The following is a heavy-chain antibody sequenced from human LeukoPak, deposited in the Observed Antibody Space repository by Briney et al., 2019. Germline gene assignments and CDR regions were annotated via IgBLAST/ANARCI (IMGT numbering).Heavy chain of an antibody. CDR2: IYYSGST. V-gene: IGHV4-59*01. Sequence: PETLSLTCTVSGGSISSYYWSWIRQPPGKGLEWIGYIYYSGSTSYNPSLKSRVTISVDTSKNQFSLNLRSVTAADTAMYYCARGGPRLYYYYMDVWGKGTTVTISS. CDR3: ARGGPRLYYYYMDV. D-gene: IGHD3-22*01. CDR1: GGSISSYY. J-gene: IGHJ6*03.